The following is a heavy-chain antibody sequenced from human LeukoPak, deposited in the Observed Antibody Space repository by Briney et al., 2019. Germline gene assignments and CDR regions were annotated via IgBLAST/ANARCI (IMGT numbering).Heavy chain of an antibody. CDR3: ARLRTFRPNDAFDI. J-gene: IGHJ3*02. D-gene: IGHD3-16*01. CDR1: GGSISSSSYY. V-gene: IGHV4-39*01. Sequence: SETLSLTCTVSGGSISSSSYYWGWIRQSPGKGLEWIGSIYYSGSTYYNPSLKSRVTISVDTSKNQFSLKLRSVTAADTAVYYCARLRTFRPNDAFDIWGQGTMVTVSS. CDR2: IYYSGST.